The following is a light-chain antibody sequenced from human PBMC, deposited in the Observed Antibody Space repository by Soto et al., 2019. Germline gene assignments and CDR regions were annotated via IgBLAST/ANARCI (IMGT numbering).Light chain of an antibody. J-gene: IGKJ1*01. V-gene: IGKV3-20*01. CDR2: DSS. CDR3: QQYDISPWT. Sequence: EIVLTQSAATRSLSLGGRATLSCRASLSLSSNFLAWYQQKPGQPPRLLIYDSSTRATGFPDRFRGSGSGTDFPLTIIRLEPEDFAVYYCQQYDISPWTFGQGTKVDIK. CDR1: LSLSSNF.